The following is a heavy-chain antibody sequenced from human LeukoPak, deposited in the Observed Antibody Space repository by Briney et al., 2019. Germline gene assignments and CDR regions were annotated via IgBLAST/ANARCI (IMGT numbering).Heavy chain of an antibody. CDR3: ARDQRQLAGMDA. CDR2: IIPIFGTA. D-gene: IGHD6-6*01. J-gene: IGHJ6*02. CDR1: GGTFSSYA. Sequence: GASVKVSCKASGGTFSSYAISWVRQAPGQGLEWMGGIIPIFGTANYAQKFQGRVTITADESTSTAYMELSSLRSEDTAVYYCARDQRQLAGMDAWGQGTTVTVSS. V-gene: IGHV1-69*13.